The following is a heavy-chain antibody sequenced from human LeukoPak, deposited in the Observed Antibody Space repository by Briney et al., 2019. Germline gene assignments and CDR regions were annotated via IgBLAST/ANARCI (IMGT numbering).Heavy chain of an antibody. CDR1: GYSFTSYW. D-gene: IGHD2-15*01. J-gene: IGHJ4*02. Sequence: GESLKISCKGSGYSFTSYWISWGRQMPGKGLEWMGRIDPSDSYTNYSPSFQGHVTISADKSISTAYLQWSSLKASDTAMYYCARHGEVAATPDNSGLDYWGQGTLVTVSS. CDR3: ARHGEVAATPDNSGLDY. CDR2: IDPSDSYT. V-gene: IGHV5-10-1*01.